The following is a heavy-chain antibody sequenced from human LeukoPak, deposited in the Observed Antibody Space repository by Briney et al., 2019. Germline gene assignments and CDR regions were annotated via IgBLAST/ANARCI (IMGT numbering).Heavy chain of an antibody. D-gene: IGHD2-21*01. J-gene: IGHJ4*02. CDR3: SYDHFDY. CDR2: IKGDGSHT. V-gene: IGHV3-74*01. CDR1: GFTSSSFY. Sequence: GGSLRLSCAASGFTSSSFYMEWVRQAPEKGLEWVSRIKGDGSHTTYADSVKGRFTISRDNPKNTLYLQMNYLRVEDTAVYYCSYDHFDYWSRGTLVTVSS.